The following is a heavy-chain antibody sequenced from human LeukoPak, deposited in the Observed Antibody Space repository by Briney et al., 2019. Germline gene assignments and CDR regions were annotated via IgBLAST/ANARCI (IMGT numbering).Heavy chain of an antibody. Sequence: GGSLRLSCAASGFTFGSYAMSWVRQAPGKGLEWVSGISGSGDNTYYADSVKGRFTISRDNSKNTLYLQMNSLRAEDTAVYYCAKDFGSGGYRYYYYYGMDVWGQGTTVTVSS. CDR2: ISGSGDNT. CDR3: AKDFGSGGYRYYYYYGMDV. CDR1: GFTFGSYA. D-gene: IGHD3-10*01. V-gene: IGHV3-23*01. J-gene: IGHJ6*02.